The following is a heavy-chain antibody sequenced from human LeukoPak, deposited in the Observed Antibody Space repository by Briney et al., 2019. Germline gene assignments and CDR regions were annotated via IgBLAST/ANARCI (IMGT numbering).Heavy chain of an antibody. D-gene: IGHD3-16*02. J-gene: IGHJ4*02. CDR3: ARDRGDYVWGSYRLPYFDY. CDR2: ISAYNGNT. Sequence: ASVKVSCKASGYTFTSYGISWVRQAPGQGLEWMGWISAYNGNTNYAQKLQGRVTMTTDTSTSTAYMELRSLRSDDTAVYYCARDRGDYVWGSYRLPYFDYWGQGTLVTVSS. CDR1: GYTFTSYG. V-gene: IGHV1-18*01.